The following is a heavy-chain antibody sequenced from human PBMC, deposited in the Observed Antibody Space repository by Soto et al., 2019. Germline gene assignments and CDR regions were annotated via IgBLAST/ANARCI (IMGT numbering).Heavy chain of an antibody. Sequence: ASVKVSCKASGGSFSSSGISWVRQAPGQGLEWVGGIIPIFVTSHYAQKFQGRVTITADESTSTAYMELSSLRSEDTAVYYCAREIYDSSGYYYLTHGMDVWG. J-gene: IGHJ6*02. CDR3: AREIYDSSGYYYLTHGMDV. V-gene: IGHV1-69*13. CDR1: GGSFSSSG. CDR2: IIPIFVTS. D-gene: IGHD3-22*01.